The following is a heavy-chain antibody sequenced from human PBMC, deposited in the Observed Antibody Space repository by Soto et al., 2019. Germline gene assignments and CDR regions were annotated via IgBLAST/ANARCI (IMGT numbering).Heavy chain of an antibody. V-gene: IGHV1-69*02. CDR3: ARPYYDSSGYYY. Sequence: QVQLVQSGAEVKKPGSSVKVSCKASGGTFSSYTISWVRQAPGQGLEWMGRIIPILGIANYAQKFQGRVMISAXXSTSTAYMELSSLRSEDTAVYYCARPYYDSSGYYYWGQGTLVTVSS. CDR2: IIPILGIA. J-gene: IGHJ4*02. D-gene: IGHD3-22*01. CDR1: GGTFSSYT.